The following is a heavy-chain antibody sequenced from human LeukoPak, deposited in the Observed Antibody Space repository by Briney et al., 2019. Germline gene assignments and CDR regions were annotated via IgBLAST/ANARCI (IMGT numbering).Heavy chain of an antibody. V-gene: IGHV3-23*01. J-gene: IGHJ3*02. CDR2: ISGSGHTT. CDR3: ATEDSSGYYNDAFDI. CDR1: GFTFSNAW. D-gene: IGHD3-22*01. Sequence: PVGSLRLSCAASGFTFSNAWMTWVRQAPGKGLEWVSVISGSGHTTYYADSVKGRFTVSRDNSKNTLFLQMNSLRAEDTAVYYCATEDSSGYYNDAFDIWGQGTMVTVSS.